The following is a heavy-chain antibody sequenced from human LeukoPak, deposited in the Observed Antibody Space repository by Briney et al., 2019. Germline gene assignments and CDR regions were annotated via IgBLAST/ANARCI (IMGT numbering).Heavy chain of an antibody. D-gene: IGHD3-22*01. J-gene: IGHJ4*02. CDR1: GGSISSGDYY. CDR3: ARDTSLFSYYDSSGYDY. Sequence: PSETLSLTCTVSGGSISSGDYYWRWIRQPPGKGLEWIGYIYYSGSTYYNPSLKSRVTISVDTSKNQFSLKLSSVTAADTAVYYCARDTSLFSYYDSSGYDYWGQGTLVTVSS. V-gene: IGHV4-30-4*01. CDR2: IYYSGST.